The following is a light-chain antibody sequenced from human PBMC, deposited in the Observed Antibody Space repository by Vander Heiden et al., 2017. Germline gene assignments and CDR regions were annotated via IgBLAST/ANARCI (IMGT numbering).Light chain of an antibody. Sequence: QAALTQRGPVSGPPGLTVNISCTGTSRDVGGHDSVSWNAYHPAKVHKNIMLDGSKRPSGVPDRFSGAESDDTGSLRISGLQTCDEAVCSSCTYTGGYCWVFGGGTRLTAL. CDR2: DGS. V-gene: IGLV2-11*01. J-gene: IGLJ3*02. CDR1: SRDVGGHDS. CDR3: CTYTGGYCWV.